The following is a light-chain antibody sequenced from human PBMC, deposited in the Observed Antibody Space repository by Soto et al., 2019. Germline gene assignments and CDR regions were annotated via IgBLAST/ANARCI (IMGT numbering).Light chain of an antibody. CDR2: GAS. Sequence: IVLTQSPATLSLSPGERATLSCRASQSVSSSYLAWYQQKPGQAPRLLIYGASSRATGIPDRFSGSGSGTDFTLTISRLEPEDFAVYYCQQYNNWPPWTFGRGTKVDIK. CDR1: QSVSSSY. J-gene: IGKJ1*01. V-gene: IGKV3-20*01. CDR3: QQYNNWPPWT.